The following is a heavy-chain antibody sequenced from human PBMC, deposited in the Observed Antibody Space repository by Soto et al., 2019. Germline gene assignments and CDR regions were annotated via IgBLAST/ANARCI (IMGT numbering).Heavy chain of an antibody. Sequence: SETLSLTCAVYGGSFSGYYRSWIRQPPGKGLEWIGEINHSGSTNYNPSLKSRVTISVDTSKNQFSLKLSSVTAADTAVYYCARSGFMIVVVEDAFDIWGQGTMVTVSS. V-gene: IGHV4-34*01. D-gene: IGHD3-22*01. CDR3: ARSGFMIVVVEDAFDI. CDR2: INHSGST. J-gene: IGHJ3*02. CDR1: GGSFSGYY.